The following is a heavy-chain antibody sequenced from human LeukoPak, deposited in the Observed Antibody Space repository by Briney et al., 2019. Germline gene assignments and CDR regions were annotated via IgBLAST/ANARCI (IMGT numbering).Heavy chain of an antibody. D-gene: IGHD5-18*01. J-gene: IGHJ6*03. CDR3: ARDHVRDTAMVTNYYYYMDV. CDR2: IIPIFGTA. CDR1: GGTFSSYA. Sequence: SVEVSCKASGGTFSSYAISWVRQAPGQGLEWMGGIIPIFGTANYAQKFQGRVTITADESTSTAYMELSSLRSEDTAVYYCARDHVRDTAMVTNYYYYMDVWGKGTTVTVSS. V-gene: IGHV1-69*13.